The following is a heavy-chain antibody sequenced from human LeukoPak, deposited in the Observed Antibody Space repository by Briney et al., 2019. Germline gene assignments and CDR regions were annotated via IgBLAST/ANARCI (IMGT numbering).Heavy chain of an antibody. CDR1: GFTFSSYS. Sequence: GGPLRLSCAASGFTFSSYSMNWVRQAPGKGLEWVSSISSSSSYIYYADSVKGRFTISRDNAKNSLYLQMNSLRAEDTAVYYCARDLGYSYDNAFDIWGQGTMVTVSS. CDR2: ISSSSSYI. D-gene: IGHD5-18*01. J-gene: IGHJ3*02. CDR3: ARDLGYSYDNAFDI. V-gene: IGHV3-21*01.